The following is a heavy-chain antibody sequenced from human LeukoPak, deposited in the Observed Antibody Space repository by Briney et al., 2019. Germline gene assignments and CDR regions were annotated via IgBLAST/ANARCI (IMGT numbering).Heavy chain of an antibody. D-gene: IGHD7-27*01. CDR1: GFTFSDYY. J-gene: IGHJ4*02. Sequence: GGSLRLSCAASGFTFSDYYMSWIRQAPGKGLEWVSYISSSGSTIYYADSVKGRFTISRDDSKSTLSLQMNSLRVEDTAVYYCARDLAWGAFDYWGQGTLVSVSS. CDR2: ISSSGSTI. CDR3: ARDLAWGAFDY. V-gene: IGHV3-11*01.